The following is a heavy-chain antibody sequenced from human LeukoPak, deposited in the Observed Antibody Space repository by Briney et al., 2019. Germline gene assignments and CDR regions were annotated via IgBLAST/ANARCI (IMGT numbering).Heavy chain of an antibody. J-gene: IGHJ4*02. V-gene: IGHV3-30*18. CDR3: AKGDRYSYGLFDY. Sequence: GRSLRLSCAASGFTFSSYGMHWVRQAPGKGLEWVAVISYDGSNKYYADSVKGRFTISRDNSKNTLYLQMNSLRAEDTAVYYCAKGDRYSYGLFDYWGQGTLVTVSS. D-gene: IGHD5-18*01. CDR2: ISYDGSNK. CDR1: GFTFSSYG.